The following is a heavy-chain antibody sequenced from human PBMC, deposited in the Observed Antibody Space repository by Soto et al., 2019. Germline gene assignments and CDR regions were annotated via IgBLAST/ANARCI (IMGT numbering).Heavy chain of an antibody. Sequence: GEALKVSCKGSGYSFTSYWIGWARQMPGKGLEWMGIIYPGDSGTRYSPSFQGQVTISADKSISTAYLQWSSLKASDTAMYYCARSIGGKNYYYYYYMDVWGKGTTVTVSS. CDR2: IYPGDSGT. CDR1: GYSFTSYW. V-gene: IGHV5-51*01. J-gene: IGHJ6*03. D-gene: IGHD2-21*01. CDR3: ARSIGGKNYYYYYYMDV.